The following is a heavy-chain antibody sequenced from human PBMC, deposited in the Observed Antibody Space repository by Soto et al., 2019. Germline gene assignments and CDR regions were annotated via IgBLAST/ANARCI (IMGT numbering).Heavy chain of an antibody. D-gene: IGHD6-13*01. CDR1: GFTFRSYW. CDR3: AREGIQPADVYY. J-gene: IGHJ4*02. Sequence: EVQLGESGGGLVQPGGSLRLSCAASGFTFRSYWMHWVRQAPGKGLVWVSRINSDGSSTSYADSVKGRFTISRDNAKNTLYLQMNSLRAEDTAVYYCAREGIQPADVYYWGQGPKVTVS. V-gene: IGHV3-74*01. CDR2: INSDGSST.